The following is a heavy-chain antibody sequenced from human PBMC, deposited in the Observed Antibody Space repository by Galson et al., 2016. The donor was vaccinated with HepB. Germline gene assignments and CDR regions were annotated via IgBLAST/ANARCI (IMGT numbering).Heavy chain of an antibody. V-gene: IGHV1-2*06. D-gene: IGHD2-2*01. CDR3: VRTYCSTTRCYPDAFDI. CDR1: GYTFTYYF. Sequence: SVKVSRKASGYTFTYYFMHWVRQAPGQGLEWLGRINPSSGDTKYAQKFQGRVTVSRDTSTSTAYMELSRLRADDTAMYYCVRTYCSTTRCYPDAFDIWGQGTAVTVSS. J-gene: IGHJ3*02. CDR2: INPSSGDT.